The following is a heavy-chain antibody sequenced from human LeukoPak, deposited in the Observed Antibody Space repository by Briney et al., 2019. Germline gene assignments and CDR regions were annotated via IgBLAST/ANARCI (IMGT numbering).Heavy chain of an antibody. V-gene: IGHV4-59*01. D-gene: IGHD4-17*01. CDR1: GGFISYYY. J-gene: IGHJ6*02. CDR2: TFYSGTT. Sequence: SETLSLTWTVYGGFISYYYWRWIRQSPGKGLGWNGSTFYSGTTNYNPSLKSRVTISVATSKNQFSLQLGAGTAAAPAGYYCARGAPQTTVSEGMDVECQGNT. CDR3: ARGAPQTTVSEGMDV.